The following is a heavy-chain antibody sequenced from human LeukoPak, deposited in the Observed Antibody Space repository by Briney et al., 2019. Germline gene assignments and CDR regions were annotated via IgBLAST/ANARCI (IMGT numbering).Heavy chain of an antibody. CDR2: IHYSGST. D-gene: IGHD3-22*01. Sequence: SETLSLTCSVSGVSITTSYWSWIRQPPGKGLEWTGFIHYSGSTNYNPSLKSRATTSADTSNNQFSLKVTSVTAADTAVYYCARGYYDSSGYSNTFDIWGQGTTVTVSS. CDR1: GVSITTSY. J-gene: IGHJ3*02. CDR3: ARGYYDSSGYSNTFDI. V-gene: IGHV4-59*01.